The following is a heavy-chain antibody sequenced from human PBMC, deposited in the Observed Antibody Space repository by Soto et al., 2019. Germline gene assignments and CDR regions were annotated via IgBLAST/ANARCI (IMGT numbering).Heavy chain of an antibody. Sequence: SETLSLTCAVCGGSFSGYYWSWIRQPPGKGLEWIGEINHSGSTNYNPSLKSRVTISVDTSKNQFSLKLSSVTAADTAVYYCARGPSNYYDSSVGGMDVWGQGTTVTVSS. CDR3: ARGPSNYYDSSVGGMDV. D-gene: IGHD3-22*01. J-gene: IGHJ6*02. CDR2: INHSGST. CDR1: GGSFSGYY. V-gene: IGHV4-34*01.